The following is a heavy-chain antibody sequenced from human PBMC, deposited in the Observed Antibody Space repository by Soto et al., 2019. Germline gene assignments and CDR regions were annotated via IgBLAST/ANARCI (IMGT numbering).Heavy chain of an antibody. J-gene: IGHJ4*02. V-gene: IGHV3-11*05. CDR2: ISSSNSYT. CDR1: GFTFSDYY. Sequence: QVQLVESGGGLVKPGGSLRLSCAASGFTFSDYYMSWIRQAPGKGLEWVSYISSSNSYTNYADSVKGRFTISRDNAKNXXYXQXTSLRAEDTAVYYFARDRLGYCSSTSCLGWGAGIDYWGQGTLVTVSS. CDR3: ARDRLGYCSSTSCLGWGAGIDY. D-gene: IGHD2-2*01.